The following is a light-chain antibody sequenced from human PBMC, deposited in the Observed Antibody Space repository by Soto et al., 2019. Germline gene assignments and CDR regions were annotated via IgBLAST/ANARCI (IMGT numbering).Light chain of an antibody. Sequence: AIQMTQSPSSLSASVGDRVTITCRASQDIKNDLGWYQQKPGRAPKPLMYAASTLHTEVPLRFSGSGSGSDFTLTISSLQPEDFATYYCLQDYSYPYTFGQGTKLEIK. V-gene: IGKV1-6*01. CDR2: AAS. CDR1: QDIKND. J-gene: IGKJ2*01. CDR3: LQDYSYPYT.